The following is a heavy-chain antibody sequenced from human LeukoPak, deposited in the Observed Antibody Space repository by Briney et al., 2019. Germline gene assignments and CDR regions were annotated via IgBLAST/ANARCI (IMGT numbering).Heavy chain of an antibody. J-gene: IGHJ4*02. CDR3: ARSPLYYYQSSGHYYFDY. CDR1: GGSISSYY. V-gene: IGHV4-59*01. Sequence: SETLALTCSVSGGSISSYYWSWIRQPPGKGLEWIGNIYYSGSTNYNPSLKSPVAISLDMSKDQFSLKLSSVTAADTAVYYCARSPLYYYQSSGHYYFDYWGQGTLVTVSS. CDR2: IYYSGST. D-gene: IGHD3-22*01.